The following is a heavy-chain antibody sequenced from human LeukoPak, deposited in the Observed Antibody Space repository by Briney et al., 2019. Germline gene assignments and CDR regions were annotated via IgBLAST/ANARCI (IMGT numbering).Heavy chain of an antibody. D-gene: IGHD1-26*01. V-gene: IGHV6-1*01. CDR3: ARGKWELLSHYWCFDL. CDR1: GDSVSNNSAA. J-gene: IGHJ2*01. CDR2: TYYRSKWYN. Sequence: SQTLSLTCVISGDSVSNNSAAWNWIRQSPSRGLEWLGRTYYRSKWYNDYAVSVKSRITINPDTSKNQFSLQLNSVTPEDTAVYYCARGKWELLSHYWCFDLWGRGTLVTVSS.